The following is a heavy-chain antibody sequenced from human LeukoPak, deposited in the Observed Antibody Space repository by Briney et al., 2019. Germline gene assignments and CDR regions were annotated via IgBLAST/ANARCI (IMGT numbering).Heavy chain of an antibody. CDR1: GGTFSSHA. J-gene: IGHJ6*03. CDR2: IIPIFGTA. V-gene: IGHV1-69*05. Sequence: GSSVKVSYKASGGTFSSHAIAWVRQAPGQGLEWMGGIIPIFGTANYAQKFQGRVTITTDESTSTAYMELSSLRSEDTAVYYCARWGAARRHYYYYMDVWGKGTTVTVSS. D-gene: IGHD6-6*01. CDR3: ARWGAARRHYYYYMDV.